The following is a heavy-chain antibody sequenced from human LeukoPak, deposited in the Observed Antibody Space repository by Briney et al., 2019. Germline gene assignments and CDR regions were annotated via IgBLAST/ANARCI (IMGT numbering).Heavy chain of an antibody. V-gene: IGHV3-7*01. CDR1: GFTFSTYW. D-gene: IGHD1-26*01. J-gene: IGHJ4*02. CDR2: IKEDGSEK. Sequence: GGSLRLSCVVSGFTFSTYWMTWVRQAPGKGLEWVANIKEDGSEKYYVASVKGRFTVSRDNAKNSLYIQMNNMRAEDTAVYYCARVSGSYIPGYYDSWGQGTLVTVSS. CDR3: ARVSGSYIPGYYDS.